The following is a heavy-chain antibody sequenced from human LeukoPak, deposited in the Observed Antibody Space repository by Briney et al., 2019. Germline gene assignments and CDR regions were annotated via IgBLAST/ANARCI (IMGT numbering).Heavy chain of an antibody. D-gene: IGHD2-2*01. CDR2: IKQDGSEK. V-gene: IGHV3-7*01. CDR1: GFTFSSYW. Sequence: GGSLRLSCAASGFTFSSYWMSWVRQAPGKGLEWVANIKQDGSEKYYVDSVKGRFTISRDNAKNSLYLQMNSLRAEDTAVYYCARDSRIVVVYYYYMDVWGKGTTVTVSS. CDR3: ARDSRIVVVYYYYMDV. J-gene: IGHJ6*03.